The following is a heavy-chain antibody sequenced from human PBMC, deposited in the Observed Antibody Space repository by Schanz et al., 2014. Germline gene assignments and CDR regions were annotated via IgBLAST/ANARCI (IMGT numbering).Heavy chain of an antibody. CDR2: INRDGDST. CDR1: GFIFSSYG. J-gene: IGHJ6*02. Sequence: EVQLVESGGGLVQPGGSLRLSCAASGFIFSSYGLHWVRQAPGKGLESVSAINRDGDSTYYANSVKGRFTISRDNSKNSLYLQMNSLRTEDTALYYCAKDSRGSSFDMDVWGQGTTVTVSS. CDR3: AKDSRGSSFDMDV. V-gene: IGHV3-64*01. D-gene: IGHD1-26*01.